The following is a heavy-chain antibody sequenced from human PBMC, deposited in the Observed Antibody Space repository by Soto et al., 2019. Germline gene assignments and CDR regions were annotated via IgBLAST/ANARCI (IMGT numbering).Heavy chain of an antibody. J-gene: IGHJ6*02. CDR3: AREDLRIQLGPHYYGMDV. V-gene: IGHV3-33*01. CDR2: IWYDGSNK. Sequence: PGGSLRLSCVASGFTFSSYGMHWVRQAPGKGLEWVAVIWYDGSNKYYADSVKGRFTISRDNSKNTLYLQMNSLRAEDTAVYYCAREDLRIQLGPHYYGMDVWGQGTTVTVSS. CDR1: GFTFSSYG. D-gene: IGHD5-18*01.